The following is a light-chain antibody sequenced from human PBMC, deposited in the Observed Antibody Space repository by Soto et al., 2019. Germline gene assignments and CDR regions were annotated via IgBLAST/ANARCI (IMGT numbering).Light chain of an antibody. J-gene: IGLJ1*01. CDR2: DVT. V-gene: IGLV2-11*01. CDR3: CSYAGTYTFYD. Sequence: QSALTQPRSVSGSPGQSVTISCTGTSSDVGGYDYVSWYQQHPGKAPKLMIYDVTKRPSGVPDRFSGSRSGNTASLTISGLQAEDDADYYCCSYAGTYTFYDFGTWTKLTVL. CDR1: SSDVGGYDY.